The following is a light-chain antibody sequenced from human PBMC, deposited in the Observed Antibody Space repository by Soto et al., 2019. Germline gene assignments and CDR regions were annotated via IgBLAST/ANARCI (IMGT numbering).Light chain of an antibody. V-gene: IGLV2-14*03. J-gene: IGLJ1*01. CDR2: HVT. CDR1: SSDIGHYDY. CDR3: CSLTTSHTYV. Sequence: QSSLTHHASVSGSPGQSITISCTGTSSDIGHYDYVSWYQQHPGKAPKLMIYHVTYRPSGVSNRYSGSKSGNSASLTISGLQADDEADYYCCSLTTSHTYVFGSGTKVTVL.